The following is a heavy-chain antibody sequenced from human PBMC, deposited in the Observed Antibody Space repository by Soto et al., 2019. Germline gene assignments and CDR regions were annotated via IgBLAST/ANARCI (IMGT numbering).Heavy chain of an antibody. D-gene: IGHD5-18*01. CDR1: GGSFSGYY. J-gene: IGHJ6*02. V-gene: IGHV4-34*01. CDR3: ATVYSYGNYYYYYGMDV. CDR2: INHSGST. Sequence: SETLSLTCAVYGGSFSGYYWSWIRQPPGKGLEWIGEINHSGSTNYNPSLKSRVTISVDTSKNQFSLKLSSVTAADTAVYYCATVYSYGNYYYYYGMDVRGQRTTVTVSS.